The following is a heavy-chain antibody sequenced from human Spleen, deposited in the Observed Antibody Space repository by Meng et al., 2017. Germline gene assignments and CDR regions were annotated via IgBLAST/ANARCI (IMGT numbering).Heavy chain of an antibody. CDR3: ARDAYSGYAMAY. D-gene: IGHD5-12*01. V-gene: IGHV4-61*02. J-gene: IGHJ4*02. CDR2: IYTSGST. Sequence: SETLSLTCTVSGASISSGSYYWIWIRQPAGKGLEWIGRIYTSGSTNYNPSLKSRVTISVDKSKNQFSLRLTSVTAADTAMYYCARDAYSGYAMAYWGQGTLVTVSS. CDR1: GASISSGSYY.